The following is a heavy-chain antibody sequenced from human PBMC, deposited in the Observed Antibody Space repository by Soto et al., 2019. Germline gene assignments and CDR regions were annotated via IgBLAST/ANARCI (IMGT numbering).Heavy chain of an antibody. CDR2: IFSNDEK. V-gene: IGHV2-26*01. D-gene: IGHD5-12*01. J-gene: IGHJ4*02. CDR1: GFSLSNARMG. Sequence: QVTLNESGPVLVKPTETLTLTCTVSGFSLSNARMGVSWIRQPPGKALEWLAHIFSNDEKSYSTSLKSRLTISKDTSKSQVVLTMTNMDPVDTATYYGARTQSSMGYAPLDDWGQGTLVTVSS. CDR3: ARTQSSMGYAPLDD.